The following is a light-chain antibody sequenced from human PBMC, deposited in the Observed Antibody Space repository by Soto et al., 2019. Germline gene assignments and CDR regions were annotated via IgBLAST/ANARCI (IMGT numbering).Light chain of an antibody. Sequence: DTQMTNSLSTLFASVGDRVTIICRPVQGFISWLAGFQQNPGKAPKLLIYDAPSWESGVPSRFSGGGSGTEFTLTISSLQPDDFATYYCQQYNSYARLAFGGGTKVEIK. CDR1: QGFISW. V-gene: IGKV1-5*02. CDR2: DAP. CDR3: QQYNSYARLA. J-gene: IGKJ4*01.